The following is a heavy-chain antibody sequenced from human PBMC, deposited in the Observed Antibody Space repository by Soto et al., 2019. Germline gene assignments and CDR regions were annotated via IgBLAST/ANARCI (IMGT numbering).Heavy chain of an antibody. CDR1: GFTFSSYG. Sequence: GGSLRLSCAASGFTFSSYGMHWVRQAPGKGLEWVAVISYDGSNKYYADSVKGRFTISRDNSKNTLYLQMNSLRAEDTAVYYCAKPPYYDFWSGHDYWGQGTLVTVSS. D-gene: IGHD3-3*01. CDR3: AKPPYYDFWSGHDY. V-gene: IGHV3-30*18. CDR2: ISYDGSNK. J-gene: IGHJ4*02.